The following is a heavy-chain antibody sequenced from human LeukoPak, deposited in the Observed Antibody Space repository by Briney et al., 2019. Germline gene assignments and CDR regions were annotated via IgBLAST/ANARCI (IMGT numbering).Heavy chain of an antibody. Sequence: SETLSLTCTVSGGSISSYYWSWIRQPPGKGLEWIGYIYYSGSTNYNPSLKSRVTISVDTSKNQFSLKLSSVTAADTAVYYCARKALPRHWFDPWGQGTLVTVSS. CDR1: GGSISSYY. V-gene: IGHV4-59*01. CDR2: IYYSGST. CDR3: ARKALPRHWFDP. D-gene: IGHD3-3*02. J-gene: IGHJ5*02.